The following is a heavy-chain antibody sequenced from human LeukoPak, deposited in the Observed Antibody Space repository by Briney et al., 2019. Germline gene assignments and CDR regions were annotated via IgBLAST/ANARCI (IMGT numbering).Heavy chain of an antibody. D-gene: IGHD3-10*01. J-gene: IGHJ4*02. V-gene: IGHV3-23*01. CDR1: GFTFSNYG. CDR2: ISDSGDST. CDR3: ARDYYGSGTYYTPPQASGY. Sequence: GGSLRLSCAASGFTFSNYGMRWVRQAPGKGLEWVSGISDSGDSTYYADSVKGRFTISRDNSDNTLFLQMNSLRDEDTAVYFCARDYYGSGTYYTPPQASGYWGQGTLVTVSS.